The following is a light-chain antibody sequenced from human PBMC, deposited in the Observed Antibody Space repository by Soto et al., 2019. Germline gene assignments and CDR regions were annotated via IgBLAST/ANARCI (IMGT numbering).Light chain of an antibody. V-gene: IGKV4-1*01. J-gene: IGKJ2*01. CDR2: WAS. CDR3: QQYYNTPYT. Sequence: VMSQSPDSLAVSLGERDTINCKSSQSVLHRSTNNNYLAWYQQKPGQPPKLLFYWASTRQSGVPGRFSGSGSETDFTLTISSLQAEDVAVYYCQQYYNTPYTFGQGTKLEIK. CDR1: QSVLHRSTNNNY.